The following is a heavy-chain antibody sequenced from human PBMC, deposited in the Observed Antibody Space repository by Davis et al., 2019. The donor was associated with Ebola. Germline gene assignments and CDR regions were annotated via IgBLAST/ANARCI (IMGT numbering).Heavy chain of an antibody. J-gene: IGHJ3*02. D-gene: IGHD2-2*01. CDR3: ARDTGDIVVVPAVGGYFDI. CDR1: LYTFTSSA. V-gene: IGHV1-69*04. Sequence: SSVPVSCQASLYTFTSSAMHWVRPAPGQGLEWIGRIIPTLDIANYAQKFQGRVTVTADKSTSTAYMELSSLRSEDTAVYYCARDTGDIVVVPAVGGYFDIWGQGTMVTVSS. CDR2: IIPTLDIA.